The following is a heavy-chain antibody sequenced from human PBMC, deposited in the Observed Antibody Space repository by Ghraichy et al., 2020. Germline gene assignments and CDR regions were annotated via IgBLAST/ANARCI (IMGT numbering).Heavy chain of an antibody. CDR1: GGSFSGYY. Sequence: SETLSLTCAVYGGSFSGYYWSWIRQPPGKGLEWIGEINHSGSTNYNPSLKSRVTISVDTSKTQFSLKLSSVTAADTAVSYCPRGPLLVVATITYYKFGPPYFHYWGQGTLVTVSS. J-gene: IGHJ1*01. CDR2: INHSGST. V-gene: IGHV4-34*01. D-gene: IGHD5-12*01. CDR3: PRGPLLVVATITYYKFGPPYFHY.